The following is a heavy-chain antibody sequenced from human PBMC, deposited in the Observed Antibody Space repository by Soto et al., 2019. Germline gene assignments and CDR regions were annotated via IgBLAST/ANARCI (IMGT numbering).Heavy chain of an antibody. CDR3: ARDREGYSGVCFDY. J-gene: IGHJ4*02. CDR1: GFTFSSYS. V-gene: IGHV3-21*01. Sequence: KPGGSLRLSCAASGFTFSSYSMNWVRQAPGKGLEWVSSISSSSSYIYYADSVKGRFTISRDNAKNSLYLQMNSLRAEDTAVYYCARDREGYSGVCFDYWGQGTLVTVSS. D-gene: IGHD2-15*01. CDR2: ISSSSSYI.